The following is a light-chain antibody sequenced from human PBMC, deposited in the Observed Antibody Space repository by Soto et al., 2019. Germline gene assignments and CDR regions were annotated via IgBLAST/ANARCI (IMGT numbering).Light chain of an antibody. Sequence: QSALTQPASVSGSPGQSITISCTGTSSDVGGYNYVSWYQHHPGKAPKLMIYEVSNRPSGVSNRFSGSKSANTASLTISGLQAEDEADYYCNSHTTIATWVFGGGTKLTVL. CDR2: EVS. CDR1: SSDVGGYNY. V-gene: IGLV2-14*01. J-gene: IGLJ3*02. CDR3: NSHTTIATWV.